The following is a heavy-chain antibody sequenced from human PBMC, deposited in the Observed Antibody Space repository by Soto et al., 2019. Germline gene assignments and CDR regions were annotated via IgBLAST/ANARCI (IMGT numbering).Heavy chain of an antibody. D-gene: IGHD6-13*01. CDR3: ARDLKVAAAGTGYYYYGMDV. J-gene: IGHJ6*02. V-gene: IGHV3-21*01. Sequence: EVQLVESGGGLVKPGGSLRLSCAASGFNFSSYSMNWVRQAPGKGLEWVSSISRSSSNIYYVDLVKGRFTISRDNAKNSLYLQMNSLRAEDTAVYYCARDLKVAAAGTGYYYYGMDVWGQGTTVTVSS. CDR2: ISRSSSNI. CDR1: GFNFSSYS.